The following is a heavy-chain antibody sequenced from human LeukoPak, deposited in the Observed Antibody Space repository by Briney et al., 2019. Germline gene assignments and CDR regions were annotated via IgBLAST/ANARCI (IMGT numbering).Heavy chain of an antibody. V-gene: IGHV1-2*02. D-gene: IGHD6-13*01. CDR2: ISPNSGGT. CDR3: AILMGSSRYNDFDY. J-gene: IGHJ4*02. Sequence: ASVKVSCKASGYTFTGYYMHWVRQAPGQGLEWMGWISPNSGGTKYAQRFQGRVTMTRDTSISTAYTDLSRLTYDDTAVYYCAILMGSSRYNDFDYWGQGTLVTVSS. CDR1: GYTFTGYY.